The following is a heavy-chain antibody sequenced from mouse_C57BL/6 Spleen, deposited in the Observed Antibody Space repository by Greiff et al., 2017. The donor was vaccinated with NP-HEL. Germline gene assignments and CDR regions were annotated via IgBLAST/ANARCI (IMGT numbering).Heavy chain of an antibody. CDR3: AKNSFIIYAMDY. D-gene: IGHD1-1*01. J-gene: IGHJ4*01. CDR1: GFSLTSYG. CDR2: IWRGGST. V-gene: IGHV2-5*01. Sequence: VKLQESGPGLVQPSQSLSITCTVSGFSLTSYGVHWVRQSPGKGLEWLGVIWRGGSTDYNAAFMSRLSITKDNSKSQVFFKMNSLQADDTAIYYCAKNSFIIYAMDYWGQGTSVTVSS.